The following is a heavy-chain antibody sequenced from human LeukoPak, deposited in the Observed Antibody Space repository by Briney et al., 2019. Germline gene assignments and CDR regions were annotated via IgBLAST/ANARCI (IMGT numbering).Heavy chain of an antibody. CDR2: IIPILGIA. CDR1: GGTFSSYT. Sequence: ASVKVSCKASGGTFSSYTISWVRQAPGQGLEWMGRIIPILGIANYAQKFQGRVTITADKSTSTAYMELSSLRSEDTAVYYCARETPGGYDSFVYYYYMDVWGKGTTATVSS. D-gene: IGHD5-12*01. J-gene: IGHJ6*03. CDR3: ARETPGGYDSFVYYYYMDV. V-gene: IGHV1-69*04.